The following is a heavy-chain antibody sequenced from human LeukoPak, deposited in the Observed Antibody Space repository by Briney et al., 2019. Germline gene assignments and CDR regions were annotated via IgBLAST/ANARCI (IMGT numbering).Heavy chain of an antibody. D-gene: IGHD4-11*01. CDR2: IRYDTSNK. Sequence: GGSLRLSCAASGFTLTTYGMHWVRQAPGKGLEWVAFIRYDTSNKYYADSVKGRFTISRDNSKNTLYLQMNSLRAEDTAVYYCAKEHYSNFWFDPWGQGTLVTVSS. J-gene: IGHJ5*02. CDR3: AKEHYSNFWFDP. CDR1: GFTLTTYG. V-gene: IGHV3-30*02.